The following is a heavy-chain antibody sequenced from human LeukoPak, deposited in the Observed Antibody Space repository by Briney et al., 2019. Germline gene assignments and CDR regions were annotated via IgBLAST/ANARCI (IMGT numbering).Heavy chain of an antibody. CDR3: ITDVPSEYYPFDY. CDR1: GFIFSSYG. D-gene: IGHD3-10*01. V-gene: IGHV3-15*01. J-gene: IGHJ4*02. CDR2: IKSKRDGETT. Sequence: GGSLRLSCAVSGFIFSSYGMSWVRQAPGKGLEWVGRIKSKRDGETTDYAAPVKGRFTISRDDSKTTLYLQMNSLEIEDTALYYCITDVPSEYYPFDYWGQGTLVTVSS.